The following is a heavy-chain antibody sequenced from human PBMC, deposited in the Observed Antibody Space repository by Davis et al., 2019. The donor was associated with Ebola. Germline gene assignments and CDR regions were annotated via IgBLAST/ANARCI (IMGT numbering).Heavy chain of an antibody. D-gene: IGHD1-26*01. Sequence: GGSLRLSCAASGFVSRNYVMSWVRQAPGKVLEWVSTLGTSADTYYADSVKGRFTISRDNSKNTLYLQMNGLRVEDTAIYYCAKDTSNIWFDIWGQGTMVTVSS. CDR3: AKDTSNIWFDI. J-gene: IGHJ3*02. CDR1: GFVSRNYV. CDR2: LGTSADT. V-gene: IGHV3-23*01.